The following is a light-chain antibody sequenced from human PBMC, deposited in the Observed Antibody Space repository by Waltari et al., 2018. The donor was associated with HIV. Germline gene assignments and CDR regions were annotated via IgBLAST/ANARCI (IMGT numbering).Light chain of an antibody. V-gene: IGKV3-15*01. Sequence: VLTQSPATLSVSPGDRVTLSCRASESVSSNLAWYQQKRGQAPRRVIYGASSRAAGIPGRFSGSGSGTEFTLTISSLQSEDFAVYYCQEYNNWPWTFGQGTKVEIK. J-gene: IGKJ1*01. CDR2: GAS. CDR3: QEYNNWPWT. CDR1: ESVSSN.